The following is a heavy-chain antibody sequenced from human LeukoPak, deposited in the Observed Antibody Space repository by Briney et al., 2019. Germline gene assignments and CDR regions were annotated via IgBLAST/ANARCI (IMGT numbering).Heavy chain of an antibody. CDR2: ISGSGGST. J-gene: IGHJ5*02. CDR1: GFTFSSYA. CDR3: AKVFGSTVTTLEGWFDP. Sequence: GGSLRLSCAASGFTFSSYAMSWVRQAPGKGLEWVSAISGSGGSTYYADSVKGRFTISRDNSKNTLYLQMNSLRAEDTAVYYCAKVFGSTVTTLEGWFDPWGQGTLVTVSS. V-gene: IGHV3-23*01. D-gene: IGHD4-17*01.